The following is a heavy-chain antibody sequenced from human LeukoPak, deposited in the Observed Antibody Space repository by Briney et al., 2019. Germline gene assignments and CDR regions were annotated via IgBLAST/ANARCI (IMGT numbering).Heavy chain of an antibody. CDR1: GFTVSSNY. V-gene: IGHV3-66*01. Sequence: LPGGSLRLSCVASGFTVSSNYMSWVRQAPGKGLEWVSVIYSGGSTYYANSVKGRFTISRDNSKNTLYLQMNSLRAEDTAVYYCAELGITMIGGVWGKGTTVTISS. D-gene: IGHD3-10*02. CDR3: AELGITMIGGV. CDR2: IYSGGST. J-gene: IGHJ6*04.